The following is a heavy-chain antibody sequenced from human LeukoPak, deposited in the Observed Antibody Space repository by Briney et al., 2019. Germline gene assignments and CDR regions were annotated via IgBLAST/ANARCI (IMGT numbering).Heavy chain of an antibody. Sequence: SEKVSCKDSGGTFSSYAISWVRQAPGQGLEWMGRIIPIFGTANYAQKFQGGVTITTDESTSTAYMELSSLRSEDTAVYYCARSAVAGFYYYYMHVWGKGTTVTVSS. CDR3: ARSAVAGFYYYYMHV. V-gene: IGHV1-69*05. D-gene: IGHD6-19*01. CDR2: IIPIFGTA. CDR1: GGTFSSYA. J-gene: IGHJ6*03.